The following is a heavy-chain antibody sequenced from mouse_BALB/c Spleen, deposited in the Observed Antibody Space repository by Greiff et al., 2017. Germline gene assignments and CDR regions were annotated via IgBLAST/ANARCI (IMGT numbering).Heavy chain of an antibody. CDR1: GFSLTSYG. D-gene: IGHD2-4*01. Sequence: VQLQESGPGLVAPSQSLSITCTVSGFSLTSYGVHWVRQPPGKGLEWLGVIWAGGSTNYNSALMSRLSISKDNSKSQVFLKMNSLQTDDTAMYYCAREGDDYDGYYFDYWGQGTTLTVSS. CDR3: AREGDDYDGYYFDY. V-gene: IGHV2-9*02. J-gene: IGHJ2*01. CDR2: IWAGGST.